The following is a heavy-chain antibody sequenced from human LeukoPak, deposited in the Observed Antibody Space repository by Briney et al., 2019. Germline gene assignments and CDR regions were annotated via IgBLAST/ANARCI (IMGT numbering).Heavy chain of an antibody. CDR1: GGTFSSYA. D-gene: IGHD3-16*02. J-gene: IGHJ5*02. Sequence: ASVKVSCKASGGTFSSYAISWVRQAPGQGLEWMGGIIPIFGTANYAQKFQGRVTITADESTSTAYMELSSLRSEDTAVYYCARSLYDYVWGSYRHNWFDPWGQGTLVTVSS. V-gene: IGHV1-69*13. CDR3: ARSLYDYVWGSYRHNWFDP. CDR2: IIPIFGTA.